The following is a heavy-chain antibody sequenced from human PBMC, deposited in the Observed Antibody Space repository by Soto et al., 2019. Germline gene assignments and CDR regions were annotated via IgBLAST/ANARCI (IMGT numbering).Heavy chain of an antibody. CDR3: VRGDNWNDDASDY. D-gene: IGHD1-1*01. V-gene: IGHV3-33*01. J-gene: IGHJ4*02. CDR2: IWSDGNNI. Sequence: QVQLVESGGGVVQPGRSLRLSCAASGFMFSNHGMHWVRQAPGKGLEWVAVIWSDGNNIYYADSVKGRFTISRDNSKNTVYLQMSSLRVEDTAVYYCVRGDNWNDDASDYWGQGTLVTVSS. CDR1: GFMFSNHG.